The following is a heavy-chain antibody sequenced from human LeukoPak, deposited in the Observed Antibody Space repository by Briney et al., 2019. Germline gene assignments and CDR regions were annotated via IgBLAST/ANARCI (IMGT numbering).Heavy chain of an antibody. CDR3: AKSPYYDSSIYISWFDP. CDR2: ISGGGGST. D-gene: IGHD3-22*01. CDR1: GFTFSSYA. J-gene: IGHJ5*02. Sequence: PGESLRLSCAASGFTFSSYAVSWVRQAPGKGLEWVSTISGGGGSTFYAHSVKGRFTISRDNSKNTLFLQVNSLRAEDTAVYYCAKSPYYDSSIYISWFDPWGQGTLVTVSS. V-gene: IGHV3-23*01.